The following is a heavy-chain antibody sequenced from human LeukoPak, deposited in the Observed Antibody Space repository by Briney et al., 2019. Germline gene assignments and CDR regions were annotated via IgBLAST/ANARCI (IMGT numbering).Heavy chain of an antibody. D-gene: IGHD3-22*01. J-gene: IGHJ5*02. CDR2: IYTSGST. CDR1: GGSISSYY. Sequence: SETLSLTCTVSGGSISSYYWSWIRQPAGKGLEWIGRIYTSGSTNYNPSLKSRVTMSVDTSKNQFSLKLSSVTAADTAVYYCARDVDYHDSSGYYYSWFDPWGQGTLVTVSS. V-gene: IGHV4-4*07. CDR3: ARDVDYHDSSGYYYSWFDP.